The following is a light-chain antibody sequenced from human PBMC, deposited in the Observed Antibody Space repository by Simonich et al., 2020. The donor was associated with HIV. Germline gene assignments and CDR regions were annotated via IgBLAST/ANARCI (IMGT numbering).Light chain of an antibody. CDR2: GAS. V-gene: IGKV3-15*01. Sequence: EIVMTQSPATLSVSPGERATLSCRASQSVSSNLAWYQQKPGQAPRLLIYGASTRATGIPVRFSGSGSGTEFTLTISSMQSEDFTVYYCQQYNSWPTFGGGTKVEIK. J-gene: IGKJ4*01. CDR1: QSVSSN. CDR3: QQYNSWPT.